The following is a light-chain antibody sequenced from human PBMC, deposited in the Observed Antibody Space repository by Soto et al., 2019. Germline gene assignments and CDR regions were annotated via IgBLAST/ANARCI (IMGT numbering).Light chain of an antibody. Sequence: QSVLTQPPSVSAAPGQMVTISCSGSSSNIGNNYVSWNQQLPGTAPKLLIFENNQRPSGIPDRFSGSKSGTSATLGITGLQTGDEAHYYCGTWDSSLSGGRVVFGGGTKLTVL. CDR2: ENN. CDR1: SSNIGNNY. CDR3: GTWDSSLSGGRVV. V-gene: IGLV1-51*02. J-gene: IGLJ2*01.